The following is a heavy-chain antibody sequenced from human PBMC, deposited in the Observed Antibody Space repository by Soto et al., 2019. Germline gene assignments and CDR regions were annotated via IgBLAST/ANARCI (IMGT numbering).Heavy chain of an antibody. CDR2: ISSSSTI. CDR3: ARDLQEGLGRYNYYYYYGMDV. J-gene: IGHJ6*02. Sequence: PGGSLRLSCAASGFTFSSYSMNWVRQAPGKGLEWVSYISSSSTIYYADSVKGRFTISRDNAKNSLYLQMNSLRDEDTAVYYCARDLQEGLGRYNYYYYYGMDVWGQGTTVTVSS. D-gene: IGHD3-10*01. V-gene: IGHV3-48*02. CDR1: GFTFSSYS.